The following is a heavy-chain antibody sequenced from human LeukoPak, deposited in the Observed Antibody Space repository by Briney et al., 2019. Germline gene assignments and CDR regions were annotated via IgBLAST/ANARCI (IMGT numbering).Heavy chain of an antibody. J-gene: IGHJ4*02. CDR2: IYRGGDT. D-gene: IGHD3-16*01. Sequence: GGSLRLSCAASGFAVNTKFMHWVRQAPGKGLEWVSVIYRGGDTYYVDSVKGRFTISRDNSKNTLYLQMNSLRAEDTAVYYCARDLSSSFDYWGRGTLVTVSS. CDR3: ARDLSSSFDY. V-gene: IGHV3-53*01. CDR1: GFAVNTKF.